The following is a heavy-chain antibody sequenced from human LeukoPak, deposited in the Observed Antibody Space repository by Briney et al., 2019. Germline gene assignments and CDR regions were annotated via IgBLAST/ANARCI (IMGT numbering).Heavy chain of an antibody. CDR3: ARVLYGSGTYYFDY. Sequence: PSETLSLTCTVSGGSISSYYWSWIRQPPGKGLEWVGYIYYSGSTSHNPALKSRVTISVDTSKNQFSLKLSSVTAADTAVYYCARVLYGSGTYYFDYWGQGTLVTVSS. D-gene: IGHD3-10*01. J-gene: IGHJ4*02. CDR1: GGSISSYY. CDR2: IYYSGST. V-gene: IGHV4-59*01.